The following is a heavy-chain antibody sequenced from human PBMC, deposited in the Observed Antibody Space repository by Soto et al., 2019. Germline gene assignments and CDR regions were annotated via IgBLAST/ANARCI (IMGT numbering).Heavy chain of an antibody. D-gene: IGHD2-21*02. J-gene: IGHJ6*02. CDR3: ARDGGDCGYRLIYYHYIGLDV. CDR1: GYAFSSYA. CDR2: INIGSGNT. Sequence: ASVKVSCKASGYAFSSYAMHWVRQAPGQGLEWMGWINIGSGNTEYSQNFQDRITITRDTSASTVYMELSSLRSEDTAVYYCARDGGDCGYRLIYYHYIGLDVWGQGTTVTVSS. V-gene: IGHV1-3*04.